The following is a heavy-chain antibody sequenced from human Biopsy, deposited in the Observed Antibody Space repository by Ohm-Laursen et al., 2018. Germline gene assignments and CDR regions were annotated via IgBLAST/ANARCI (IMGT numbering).Heavy chain of an antibody. J-gene: IGHJ4*02. CDR2: ISSGSSPI. V-gene: IGHV3-48*01. CDR3: ARGRTGG. Sequence: GSLRLSCSASGFTFSSYSMNWVRQAPGKGLEWVSFISSGSSPIYYADSVKGRFTISRDDAKNSLYLQMNGLRAEDTAVYYCARGRTGGWGQGTLVTVSS. CDR1: GFTFSSYS. D-gene: IGHD1/OR15-1a*01.